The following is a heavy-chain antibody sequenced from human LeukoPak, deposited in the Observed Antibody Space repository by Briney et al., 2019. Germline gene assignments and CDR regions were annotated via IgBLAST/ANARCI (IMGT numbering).Heavy chain of an antibody. Sequence: GASVTVSCKASGYTFTSYGISWVRQAPGQGLEWMGWISAYNGNTNYAQKLQGRVTMTTDISTSTAYMELRSLRSDDTAVYYCARDLLTAWIQLWSLAYGMDVWGQGTTVTVSS. CDR3: ARDLLTAWIQLWSLAYGMDV. D-gene: IGHD5-18*01. CDR1: GYTFTSYG. V-gene: IGHV1-18*01. CDR2: ISAYNGNT. J-gene: IGHJ6*02.